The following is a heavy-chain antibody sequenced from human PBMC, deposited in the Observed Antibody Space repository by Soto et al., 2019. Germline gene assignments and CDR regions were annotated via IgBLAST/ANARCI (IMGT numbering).Heavy chain of an antibody. D-gene: IGHD3-3*01. CDR1: GFTFSSYS. CDR2: ISSSSSTI. Sequence: LRLSCAASGFTFSSYSMNWVRQAPGKGLEWVSYISSSSSTIYYADSVRGRFTISRDNAKNSLYLQMNSLRDEDTAVYYCARDFPLRFLEWLPPPYYFDYWGQGTMVTVSS. J-gene: IGHJ4*02. CDR3: ARDFPLRFLEWLPPPYYFDY. V-gene: IGHV3-48*02.